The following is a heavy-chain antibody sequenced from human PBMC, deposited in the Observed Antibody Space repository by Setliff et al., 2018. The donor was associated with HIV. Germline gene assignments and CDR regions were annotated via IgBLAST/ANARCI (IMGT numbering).Heavy chain of an antibody. Sequence: ASVKVSCKASGYTFSEYYIHWVQQAPGKGLEWMGRVDPKDGETIYSEKFQGRVTMTRNNSINTAYMELSSLRSEDTAVYFCARGYNPGYSSGWRFDFWGRGTLVTVSS. CDR1: GYTFSEYY. CDR3: ARGYNPGYSSGWRFDF. CDR2: VDPKDGET. V-gene: IGHV1-69-2*01. J-gene: IGHJ4*02. D-gene: IGHD6-19*01.